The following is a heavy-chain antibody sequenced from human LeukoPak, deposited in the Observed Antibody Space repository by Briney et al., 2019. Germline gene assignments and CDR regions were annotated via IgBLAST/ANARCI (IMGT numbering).Heavy chain of an antibody. CDR2: ISSSSSYI. V-gene: IGHV3-21*01. J-gene: IGHJ4*02. D-gene: IGHD5-24*01. CDR3: ARGEEKATITALDS. Sequence: GGSLRLSCAASGFTFSNYDMHWVRQAPGKGLEWVSAISSSSSYIYSADSIKGRFTIPRDNAENSLYLQMNSLRAVDTAVYFCARGEEKATITALDSWGQGTLVTVSS. CDR1: GFTFSNYD.